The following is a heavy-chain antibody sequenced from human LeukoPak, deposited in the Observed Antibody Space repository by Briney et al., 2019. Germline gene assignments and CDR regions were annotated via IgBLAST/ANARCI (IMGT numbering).Heavy chain of an antibody. Sequence: PGGSLRLSCAASRFTFSSYWMSWVRQAPGKGLEWVANIKQDGSEKYYVDSVKGRFTISRDNAKNSLYLQMNSLRAEDTAVYYCATLYGAGTVDAFDIWGQGTMVTVSS. V-gene: IGHV3-7*01. CDR2: IKQDGSEK. D-gene: IGHD4-17*01. J-gene: IGHJ3*02. CDR1: RFTFSSYW. CDR3: ATLYGAGTVDAFDI.